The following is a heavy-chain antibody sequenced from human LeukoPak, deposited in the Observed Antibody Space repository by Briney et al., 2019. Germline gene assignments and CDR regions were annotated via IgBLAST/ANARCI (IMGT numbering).Heavy chain of an antibody. J-gene: IGHJ4*02. V-gene: IGHV3-73*01. CDR1: GFTFSGSA. D-gene: IGHD6-13*01. Sequence: GGSLRLSCAASGFTFSGSAMHWVRQASGKGLEWVGRIRSKANNYATAYAASVKGRFTISRDDSKNTAYLQMNSLKTEDTAVYYCTSLYSSSGFDYWGQGTLVTVSS. CDR3: TSLYSSSGFDY. CDR2: IRSKANNYAT.